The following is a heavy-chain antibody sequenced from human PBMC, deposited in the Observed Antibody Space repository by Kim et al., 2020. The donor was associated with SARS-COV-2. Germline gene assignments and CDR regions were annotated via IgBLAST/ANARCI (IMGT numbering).Heavy chain of an antibody. Sequence: SEKNYVDSVSGRFTTSRDNAKNSLYLQMNSLRAEDTAVYYCARGRGWFDPWGQGTLVIVSS. J-gene: IGHJ5*02. V-gene: IGHV3-7*04. CDR3: ARGRGWFDP. CDR2: SEK.